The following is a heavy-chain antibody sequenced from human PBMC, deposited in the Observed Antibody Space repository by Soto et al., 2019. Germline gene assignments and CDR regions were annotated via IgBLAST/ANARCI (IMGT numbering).Heavy chain of an antibody. CDR2: IYPGDSDT. CDR1: GYSFTSYW. V-gene: IGHV5-51*01. CDR3: ASHQLSRGYYYYYGMDG. J-gene: IGHJ6*02. D-gene: IGHD2-2*01. Sequence: GESLKISCKGSGYSFTSYWIGWVRQVPGKGLEWMGIIYPGDSDTRYSPSFQGQVTISADKSISTAYLQWSSLKASDTAMYYCASHQLSRGYYYYYGMDGWGQGTTVSVSS.